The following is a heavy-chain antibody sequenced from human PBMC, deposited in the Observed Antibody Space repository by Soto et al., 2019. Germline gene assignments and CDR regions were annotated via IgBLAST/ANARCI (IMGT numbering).Heavy chain of an antibody. D-gene: IGHD7-27*01. CDR2: ISGNTGNT. Sequence: EVQLLESGGGLVQPGGSLRLSCAASGFTFSSYAMSWVRQAPGKGLEWVSAISGNTGNTYYADSVKGRFTISRDNSKNTLSLKMNSLRAEDTAVYYCAKYVWGYWYFDLWGRGTLVTVSS. CDR3: AKYVWGYWYFDL. CDR1: GFTFSSYA. J-gene: IGHJ2*01. V-gene: IGHV3-23*01.